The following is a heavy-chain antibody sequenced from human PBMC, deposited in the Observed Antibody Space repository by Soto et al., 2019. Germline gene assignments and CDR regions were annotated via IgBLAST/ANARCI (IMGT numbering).Heavy chain of an antibody. D-gene: IGHD4-17*01. CDR3: AYGDSRGPLDS. CDR1: GGSISSYY. Sequence: QVQLQKSGPGLVRPSETLSLTCTVSGGSISSYYWSWIRQPPGKGLEWIGYIYNSGSTNYNPSLKSRVTISVDTSKNQFSLKLSSVTAADTAVYYCAYGDSRGPLDSCGQGTLVTVSS. J-gene: IGHJ4*02. V-gene: IGHV4-59*01. CDR2: IYNSGST.